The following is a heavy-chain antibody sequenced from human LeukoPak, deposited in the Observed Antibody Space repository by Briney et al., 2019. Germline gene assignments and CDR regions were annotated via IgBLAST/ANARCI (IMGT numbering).Heavy chain of an antibody. CDR1: GFTFSRYA. Sequence: GGSLRLFCAASGFTFSRYAMHWVRQAPGKGLEHVSAISSNGGSTYYANSVKARFTISRDNSKNTLYLQMGSLRADDMAVYYCARQYCSGDSCYSDYWGQGTLVTVSS. D-gene: IGHD2-15*01. CDR3: ARQYCSGDSCYSDY. J-gene: IGHJ4*02. V-gene: IGHV3-64*01. CDR2: ISSNGGST.